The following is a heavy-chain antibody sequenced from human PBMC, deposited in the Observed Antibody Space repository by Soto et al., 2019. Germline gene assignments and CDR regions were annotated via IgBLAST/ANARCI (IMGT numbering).Heavy chain of an antibody. CDR3: ARANGYSGYDLDY. CDR2: IYPGDSDT. Sequence: PGESLKISCQGSGYSFTSYWIGWVRQMPGKGLEWMGIIYPGDSDTRYSPSFQGQVTISADKSISTAYLQWSGLKASDTAMYYCARANGYSGYDLDYWGQGTLVTVSS. D-gene: IGHD5-12*01. V-gene: IGHV5-51*01. J-gene: IGHJ4*02. CDR1: GYSFTSYW.